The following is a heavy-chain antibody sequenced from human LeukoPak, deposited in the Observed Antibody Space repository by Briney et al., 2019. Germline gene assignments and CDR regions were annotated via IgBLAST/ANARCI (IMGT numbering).Heavy chain of an antibody. CDR1: GGSFSGYY. V-gene: IGHV4-34*01. CDR3: ARRGAYEMDAFDI. J-gene: IGHJ3*02. CDR2: INHSGST. Sequence: SETLSLTCAVYGGSFSGYYWSWIRQPPGKGLEWIGEINHSGSTNYNPSLKSRVTISVDTSKNQFSLKLSSVTAADTAVYCCARRGAYEMDAFDIWGQGTMVTVSS. D-gene: IGHD3-16*01.